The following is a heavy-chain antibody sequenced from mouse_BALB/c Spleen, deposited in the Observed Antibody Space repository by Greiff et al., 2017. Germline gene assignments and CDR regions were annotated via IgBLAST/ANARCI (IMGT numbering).Heavy chain of an antibody. CDR1: GFTFSSYT. V-gene: IGHV5-6-4*01. J-gene: IGHJ3*01. CDR3: TRERWFAY. CDR2: ISSGGSYT. Sequence: VQLKESGGGLVKPGGSLKLSCAASGFTFSSYTMSWVRQTPEKRLEWVATISSGGSYTYYPDSVKGRFTISRDNAKNTLYLQMSSLKSEDTAMYYCTRERWFAYWGQGTLVTVSA.